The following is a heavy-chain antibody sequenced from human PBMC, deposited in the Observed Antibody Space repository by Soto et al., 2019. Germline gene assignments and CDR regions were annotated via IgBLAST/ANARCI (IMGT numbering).Heavy chain of an antibody. J-gene: IGHJ4*02. CDR2: INPSGGNT. CDR1: GYTFTSYY. V-gene: IGHV1-46*01. D-gene: IGHD6-13*01. Sequence: QVQLVQSGAEVKKPGASVKVSCKASGYTFTSYYMHWVRQAPGQGLEWMGIINPSGGNTSDAQKFQSRVTMTSDTSTSAVYMELSGLRSEDTAVYYCARSRIADGLFDYWGQGNLVTVSS. CDR3: ARSRIADGLFDY.